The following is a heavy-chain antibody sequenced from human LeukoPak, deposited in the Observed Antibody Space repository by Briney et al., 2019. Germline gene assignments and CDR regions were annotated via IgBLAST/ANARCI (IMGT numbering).Heavy chain of an antibody. CDR3: ARQVDTMVRGYNWFDP. CDR1: GGSFSGYY. J-gene: IGHJ5*02. D-gene: IGHD3-10*01. Sequence: SETLSLTCAVYGGSFSGYYWSWIRQPPGKGLEWIGEINHSGSTNYNPSLKSRVTISVDTSKNQFSLKLSSVTAADTAVYYCARQVDTMVRGYNWFDPWGQGTLVTVSS. V-gene: IGHV4-34*01. CDR2: INHSGST.